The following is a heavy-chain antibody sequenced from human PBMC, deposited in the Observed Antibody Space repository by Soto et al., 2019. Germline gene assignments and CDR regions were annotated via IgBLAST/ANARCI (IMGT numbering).Heavy chain of an antibody. J-gene: IGHJ6*02. D-gene: IGHD3-16*01. CDR3: ARTLGGYYYYGMDV. CDR1: GGSISSYY. CDR2: IYYSGST. V-gene: IGHV4-59*01. Sequence: TETLSLTCTVSGGSISSYYWSWIRQPPGKGLEWIGYIYYSGSTNYNPSLKSRVTISVDTSKNQFSLKLSSVTAADTAVYYCARTLGGYYYYGMDVWGQGTTVTVSS.